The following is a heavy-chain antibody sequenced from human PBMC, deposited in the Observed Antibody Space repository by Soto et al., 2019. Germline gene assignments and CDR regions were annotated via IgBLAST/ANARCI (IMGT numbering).Heavy chain of an antibody. V-gene: IGHV3-30*18. CDR3: AKAVPPFVVVTASDY. CDR1: GFTFRNFG. J-gene: IGHJ4*02. Sequence: GGSLRLSCAASGFTFRNFGMHWVRQAPGKGLEWVAVISYNGTNKYYADSVKGRFTIPRDNSKNTLYLQINSLRAEDTAVYYCAKAVPPFVVVTASDYWGQGTLVTVSS. D-gene: IGHD2-21*02. CDR2: ISYNGTNK.